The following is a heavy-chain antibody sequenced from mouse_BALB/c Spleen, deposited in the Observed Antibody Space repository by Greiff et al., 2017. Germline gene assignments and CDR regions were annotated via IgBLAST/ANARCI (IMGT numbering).Heavy chain of an antibody. J-gene: IGHJ4*01. D-gene: IGHD4-1*01. CDR2: ISSGGSYT. CDR1: GFPSSSYG. V-gene: IGHV5-6*01. Sequence: LVESGGDLVKPGGSLKLSCAAPGFPSSSYGMSWVRQTPDKRLEWVATISSGGSYTDYPDSVKGRFTISRDNAKNTLYLQMSSLKSEDTAMYYCASQKLGEGYAMDYWGQGTSVTVSS. CDR3: ASQKLGEGYAMDY.